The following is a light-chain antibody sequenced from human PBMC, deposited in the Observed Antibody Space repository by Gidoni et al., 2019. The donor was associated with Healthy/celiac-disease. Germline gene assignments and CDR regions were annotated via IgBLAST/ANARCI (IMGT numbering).Light chain of an antibody. V-gene: IGLV2-23*02. J-gene: IGLJ2*01. Sequence: QSALTQPASVSGSPGQPITISCTGTSSDVGSYNLVSWSQQHPGKAPKLMIYEVSKRPSGVSNRFSGSKSGNTASLTISGLQGEDEADYYCCSYAVSSTLAFGGGTKLTVL. CDR1: SSDVGSYNL. CDR2: EVS. CDR3: CSYAVSSTLA.